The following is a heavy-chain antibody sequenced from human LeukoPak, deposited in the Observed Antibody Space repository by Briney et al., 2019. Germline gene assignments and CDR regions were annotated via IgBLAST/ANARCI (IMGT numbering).Heavy chain of an antibody. Sequence: ASVKVSCKASGYTFTGYYMHWVRQAPGQGLEWMGWINPNSGGTNYAQKFQGRVTMTRDTSISTAYMELSRLRSDDTAVYYCASSRTGYCSGGSCYVWFDPWGQGTLVTVSS. CDR3: ASSRTGYCSGGSCYVWFDP. J-gene: IGHJ5*02. V-gene: IGHV1-2*02. D-gene: IGHD2-15*01. CDR1: GYTFTGYY. CDR2: INPNSGGT.